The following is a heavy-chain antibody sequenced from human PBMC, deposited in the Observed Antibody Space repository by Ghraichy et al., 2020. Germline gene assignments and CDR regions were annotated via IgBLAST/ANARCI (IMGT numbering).Heavy chain of an antibody. Sequence: GSLRLSCGASGFSFSSYAMTWARQAPGKGLEYVSSISEGDGIKYYSDSVKGRFTISRDNSKNTLYLQLNSLRAEDTAVYYCAKGGLGRRPGLDYWGQGTLVTISS. CDR1: GFSFSSYA. J-gene: IGHJ4*02. CDR3: AKGGLGRRPGLDY. CDR2: ISEGDGIK. V-gene: IGHV3-23*01.